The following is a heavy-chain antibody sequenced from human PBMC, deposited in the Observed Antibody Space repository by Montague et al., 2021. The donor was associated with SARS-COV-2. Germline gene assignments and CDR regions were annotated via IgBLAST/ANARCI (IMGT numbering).Heavy chain of an antibody. CDR3: ARDLSYYGMDV. CDR2: ISYDGSNK. V-gene: IGHV3-30-3*01. Sequence: SLRLSCAASGFTFSSYAMHWVRQAPGKGLEWVAVISYDGSNKYYADSVKGRFTISRDNSKNTLYQQMNSLRAEDTAVYYCARDLSYYGMDVWGQGTTVTVSS. J-gene: IGHJ6*02. D-gene: IGHD2/OR15-2a*01. CDR1: GFTFSSYA.